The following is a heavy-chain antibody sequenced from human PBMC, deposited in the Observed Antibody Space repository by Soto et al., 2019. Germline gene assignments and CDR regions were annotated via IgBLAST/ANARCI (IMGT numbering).Heavy chain of an antibody. CDR3: AKEVFGYDILTGYSAPFDY. Sequence: GGSLRLSCAASGFTFSSYAMSWVRQAPGKGLEWVSAISGSGGSTYYADSVKGRFTISRDNSKNTLYLQMNSLRAEDTAVYYCAKEVFGYDILTGYSAPFDYWGQGTLVTVS. CDR1: GFTFSSYA. V-gene: IGHV3-23*01. CDR2: ISGSGGST. J-gene: IGHJ4*02. D-gene: IGHD3-9*01.